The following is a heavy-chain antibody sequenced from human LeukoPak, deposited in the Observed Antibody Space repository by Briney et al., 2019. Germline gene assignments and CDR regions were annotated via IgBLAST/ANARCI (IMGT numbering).Heavy chain of an antibody. CDR1: GFTFSSYA. J-gene: IGHJ4*02. D-gene: IGHD3-10*01. CDR2: ISGSGGST. CDR3: AKAHYYGSGSYAVFLDY. Sequence: PGGSLRLSCAASGFTFSSYAMSWVRQAPGKGLEWVSAISGSGGSTYYADSVKGRFTISRDNSKNTLYLQMNSLRAEDTAVYYGAKAHYYGSGSYAVFLDYWGQGTLVTVSS. V-gene: IGHV3-23*01.